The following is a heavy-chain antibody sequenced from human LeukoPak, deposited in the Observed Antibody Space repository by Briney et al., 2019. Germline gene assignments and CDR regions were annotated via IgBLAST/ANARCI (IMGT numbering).Heavy chain of an antibody. CDR2: IYYSGST. J-gene: IGHJ4*02. CDR1: GGSLSTGDYY. D-gene: IGHD6-13*01. Sequence: ASQTLSLTCTVSGGSLSTGDYYWSWIRQPPGKGLEWIGYIYYSGSTYYNPSLKSRVTISVDTSKNQFSLKLSSVTAADTAVYYCARSSSWFYYFDYWGQGTLVTVSS. CDR3: ARSSSWFYYFDY. V-gene: IGHV4-30-4*01.